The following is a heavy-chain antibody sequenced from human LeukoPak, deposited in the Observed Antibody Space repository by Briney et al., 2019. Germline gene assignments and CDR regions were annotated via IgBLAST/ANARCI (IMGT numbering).Heavy chain of an antibody. D-gene: IGHD4-17*01. CDR3: AKITGMTTVTTSDY. J-gene: IGHJ4*01. CDR1: GFTFSSYG. V-gene: IGHV3-30*18. Sequence: GGSLRLSCAASGFTFSSYGMHWVRQAPGKGLEWVAVISYDGSNKYYADSVKGRFTISRDNSKNTLYLQMNSLRAEDTAVYYCAKITGMTTVTTSDYWGQEPWSPSPQ. CDR2: ISYDGSNK.